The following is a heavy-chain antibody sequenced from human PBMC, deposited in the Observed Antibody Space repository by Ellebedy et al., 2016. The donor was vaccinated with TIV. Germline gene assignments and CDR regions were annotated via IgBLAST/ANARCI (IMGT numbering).Heavy chain of an antibody. Sequence: GESLKISXAASGFTFSDYYMNWIRQAPGEGLEWISYISGSHSIIYYTDSVKGRFTISRDNARNSVYLQMNGLRAEDSAVYYCARGTPDGGDWFDPWGQGTLVTVSS. CDR1: GFTFSDYY. J-gene: IGHJ5*02. V-gene: IGHV3-11*01. D-gene: IGHD4-23*01. CDR2: ISGSHSII. CDR3: ARGTPDGGDWFDP.